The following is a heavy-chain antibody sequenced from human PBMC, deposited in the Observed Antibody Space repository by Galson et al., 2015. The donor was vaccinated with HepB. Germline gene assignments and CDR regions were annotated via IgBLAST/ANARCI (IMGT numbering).Heavy chain of an antibody. V-gene: IGHV1-69*13. J-gene: IGHJ2*01. CDR1: GGTFSSYA. Sequence: SVKVSCKASGGTFSSYAISWVRQAPGKGLEWVGGIIPIFGTANYAQKFQGRVTITADESTNTAYMELSSLRTEDTAVYYCARAQDSVVVPAAFGWYFDLWGRGTLVTVSS. CDR3: ARAQDSVVVPAAFGWYFDL. CDR2: IIPIFGTA. D-gene: IGHD2-2*01.